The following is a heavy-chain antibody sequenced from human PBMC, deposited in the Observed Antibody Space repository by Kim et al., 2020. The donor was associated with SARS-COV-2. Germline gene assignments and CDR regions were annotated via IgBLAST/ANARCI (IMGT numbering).Heavy chain of an antibody. Sequence: GGSLRLSCAASGFTFSSYAMHWVRQAPGKGLEWVAVISYDGSNKYYAYSVKGRFTISRDNSKNTRYLQMNSLRAEDTAVYYCARYRSVDTAIHDYWGQGT. CDR1: GFTFSSYA. V-gene: IGHV3-30*04. CDR2: ISYDGSNK. CDR3: ARYRSVDTAIHDY. D-gene: IGHD5-18*01. J-gene: IGHJ4*02.